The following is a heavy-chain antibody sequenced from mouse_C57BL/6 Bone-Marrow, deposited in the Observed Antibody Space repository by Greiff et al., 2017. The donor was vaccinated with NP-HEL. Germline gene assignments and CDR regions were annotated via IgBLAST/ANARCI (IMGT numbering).Heavy chain of an antibody. CDR1: GYTFTSYG. CDR3: ARGYYGSSFYYAMDY. CDR2: IYPRSGNN. J-gene: IGHJ4*01. D-gene: IGHD1-1*01. Sequence: VQLQQSGAELARPGASVKLSCKASGYTFTSYGISWVKQRTGQGLEWIGEIYPRSGNNYYNEKFKGKATLTADKSSSTAYMELRSLTSEDSAVYFCARGYYGSSFYYAMDYWGQGTSVTVSS. V-gene: IGHV1-81*01.